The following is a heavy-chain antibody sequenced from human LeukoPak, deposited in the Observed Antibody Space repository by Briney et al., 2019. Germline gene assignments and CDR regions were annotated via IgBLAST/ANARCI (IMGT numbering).Heavy chain of an antibody. D-gene: IGHD3-10*01. CDR3: ARDPGRHYYGSGSPFFFDY. CDR1: GGSISSSSYY. J-gene: IGHJ4*02. V-gene: IGHV4-39*07. CDR2: IYYSGST. Sequence: SETLSLTCTVSGGSISSSSYYWGWIRQPPGKGLEWIGSIYYSGSTYYNPSLKSRVTISVDTSKNQFSLKLSSVTAADTAVYYCARDPGRHYYGSGSPFFFDYWGQGTLVTVSS.